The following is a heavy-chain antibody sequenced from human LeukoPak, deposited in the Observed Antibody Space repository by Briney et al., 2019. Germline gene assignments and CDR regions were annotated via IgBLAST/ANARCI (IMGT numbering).Heavy chain of an antibody. CDR3: ARGNYYGSRRPPCAFDI. V-gene: IGHV4-59*11. D-gene: IGHD3-10*01. CDR2: IYYSGIT. CDR1: GGSISSQY. Sequence: SETLSLTCTVSGGSISSQYWSLIRQPPGKGLEWIGYIYYSGITKYSPSLKSRVTISVDRSKNQFSLKLSSVTAADTAVYYCARGNYYGSRRPPCAFDIWGQGTMVTVSS. J-gene: IGHJ3*02.